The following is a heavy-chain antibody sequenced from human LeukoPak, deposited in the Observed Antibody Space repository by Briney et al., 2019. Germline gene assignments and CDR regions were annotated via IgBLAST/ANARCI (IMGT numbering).Heavy chain of an antibody. V-gene: IGHV3-53*01. CDR2: TYSGGST. CDR3: ARRAVY. Sequence: TGGSLRLSCAASGFAVSSNYMSWVRQAPGKGLEWVSVTYSGGSTYYADSVKGRFTISRDNSKNTLYLQMNSLRAEDTAVYYCARRAVYWGQGTLVTVSS. D-gene: IGHD6-25*01. CDR1: GFAVSSNY. J-gene: IGHJ4*02.